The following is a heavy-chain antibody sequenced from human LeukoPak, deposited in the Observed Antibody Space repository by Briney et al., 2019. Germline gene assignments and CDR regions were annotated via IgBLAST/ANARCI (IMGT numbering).Heavy chain of an antibody. D-gene: IGHD3-22*01. V-gene: IGHV4-30-4*01. Sequence: SETLSLTCTVSGGSISSGDYYWSWIRQPPGKGLEWIGYIYYSGSTYYNPSLKSRVTISVDTSKNQFSLKLSSVTAADTAVYYCARSDVSGYYDSSVHWGQGTLVTVSS. CDR2: IYYSGST. CDR3: ARSDVSGYYDSSVH. J-gene: IGHJ4*02. CDR1: GGSISSGDYY.